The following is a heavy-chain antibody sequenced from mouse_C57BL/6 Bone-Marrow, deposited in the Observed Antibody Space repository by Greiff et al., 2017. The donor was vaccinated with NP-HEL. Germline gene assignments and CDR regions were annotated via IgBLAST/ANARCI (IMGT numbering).Heavy chain of an antibody. CDR2: IWGDGST. CDR1: GFSLTSYG. V-gene: IGHV2-3*01. Sequence: QVQLQQSGPGLVAPSQSLSITCTVSGFSLTSYGVSWVRQPPGKGLEWLGDIWGDGSTNYHSALISRLSISKENSKSQLFLKLNSLQTDDTATSSCAKTATVVAMDYWGQGTAVTVSS. J-gene: IGHJ4*01. D-gene: IGHD1-1*01. CDR3: AKTATVVAMDY.